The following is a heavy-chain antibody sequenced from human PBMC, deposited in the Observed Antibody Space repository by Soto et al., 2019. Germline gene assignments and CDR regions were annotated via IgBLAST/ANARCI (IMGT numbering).Heavy chain of an antibody. CDR2: VTSRGDTT. CDR3: AKDRLGGGLDY. D-gene: IGHD3-16*01. CDR1: GFIFSNYA. Sequence: EVQLLQSGGGLVQPGGSLRLSCAASGFIFSNYAMNWVRQAPGKGLEWVSIVTSRGDTTYYADSVKGRFTISRDNSKNTLYLQVICLTAEDASVYYCAKDRLGGGLDYWGQGTLVSVPS. V-gene: IGHV3-23*01. J-gene: IGHJ4*02.